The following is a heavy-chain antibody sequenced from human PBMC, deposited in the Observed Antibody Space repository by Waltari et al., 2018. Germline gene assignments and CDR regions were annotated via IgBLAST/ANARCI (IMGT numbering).Heavy chain of an antibody. CDR3: ARVSYYYGSGSENWFDP. V-gene: IGHV4-59*01. CDR2: IYYSGST. J-gene: IGHJ5*02. Sequence: QVQLQESGPGLVKPSETLSLTCTVSGGSISSYYWRWIRPPPGKGLEWIGYIYYSGSTNYNPSLKSRVTISVDTSKNQFSLKLSSVTAADTAVYYCARVSYYYGSGSENWFDPWGQGTLVTVSS. CDR1: GGSISSYY. D-gene: IGHD3-10*01.